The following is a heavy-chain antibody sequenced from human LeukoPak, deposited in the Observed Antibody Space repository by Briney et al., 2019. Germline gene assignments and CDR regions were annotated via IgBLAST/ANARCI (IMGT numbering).Heavy chain of an antibody. V-gene: IGHV4-30-4*07. CDR3: ASIAAAGLRVLGAFDI. CDR1: GGSISSGGYS. Sequence: PSETLSLTCAVSGGSISSGGYSWSWLRQPPGKGLEWIGYIYYSGSTYYNPSLKSRVTISVDTSKNQFSLKLSSVTAADTAVYYCASIAAAGLRVLGAFDIWGQGTMVTVSS. J-gene: IGHJ3*02. CDR2: IYYSGST. D-gene: IGHD6-13*01.